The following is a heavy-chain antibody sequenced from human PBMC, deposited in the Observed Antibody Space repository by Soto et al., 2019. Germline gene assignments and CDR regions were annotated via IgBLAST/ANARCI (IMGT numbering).Heavy chain of an antibody. Sequence: QVQLAESGGGVVQPGWSLRLSCIGSGFRFSDYGMHWVRQAPGKGLEWVAMMSFDGTYKYSADSVKGRFIISRDNSKNTLYLQMNSLRAEDTAVYYCAKDRRDGEYNSVYDFWGQGTLVTVSS. J-gene: IGHJ4*02. CDR1: GFRFSDYG. V-gene: IGHV3-30*18. D-gene: IGHD4-17*01. CDR3: AKDRRDGEYNSVYDF. CDR2: MSFDGTYK.